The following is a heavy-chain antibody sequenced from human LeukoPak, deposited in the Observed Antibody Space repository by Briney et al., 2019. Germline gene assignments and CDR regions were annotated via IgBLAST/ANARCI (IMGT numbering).Heavy chain of an antibody. CDR1: GGSISSGDYY. CDR3: ARVNYDGRDFDY. J-gene: IGHJ4*02. V-gene: IGHV4-30-4*01. D-gene: IGHD3-22*01. Sequence: SETLSLTCTVSGGSISSGDYYWSWIRQPPGKGLEWIGYIYYSGSTYYNPSLKSRVTISVDTSKNQFSLKLSSVTAADTAVYYCARVNYDGRDFDYWGQGTLVTVSS. CDR2: IYYSGST.